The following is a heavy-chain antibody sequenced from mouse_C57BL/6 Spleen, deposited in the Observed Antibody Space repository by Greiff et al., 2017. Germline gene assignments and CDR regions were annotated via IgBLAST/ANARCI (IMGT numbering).Heavy chain of an antibody. V-gene: IGHV2-6*01. Sequence: VKLVESGPGLVAPSQSLSITCTVSGFSLTSYGVDWVRQSPGKGLEWLGVIWGVGSTNYNSALKSRLSISKDNSKSQVFLKMNSLQTDDTAMYYCAIVSSRFAYWGQGTLVTVSA. CDR3: AIVSSRFAY. J-gene: IGHJ3*01. CDR1: GFSLTSYG. CDR2: IWGVGST.